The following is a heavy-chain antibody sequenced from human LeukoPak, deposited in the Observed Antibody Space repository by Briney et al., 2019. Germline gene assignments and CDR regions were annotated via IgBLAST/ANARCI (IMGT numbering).Heavy chain of an antibody. CDR2: INSDGSST. CDR3: ARGFTIFGVVNDAFDI. CDR1: EFTFSSYW. J-gene: IGHJ3*02. D-gene: IGHD3-3*01. V-gene: IGHV3-74*01. Sequence: PGGSLRLSCAASEFTFSSYWMHWVRQAPGKGLVWVSRINSDGSSTSCADSVKGRFTISRDNAKNTLYLQMKSLRAEDTAVYYCARGFTIFGVVNDAFDIWGQGTMVTVSS.